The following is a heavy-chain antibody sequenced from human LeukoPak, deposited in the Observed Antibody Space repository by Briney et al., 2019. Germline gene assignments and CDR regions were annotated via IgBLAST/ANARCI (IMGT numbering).Heavy chain of an antibody. CDR3: ARDISINYGGNSYWFDH. Sequence: ASVKVSCKASGYTFTSYYMHWGRQAPGQGLEWMGWINPNSGGTNYAQKFQGRVTMTRDTSISTAYMELSRLRSDDTAVYYCARDISINYGGNSYWFDHWGQGTLVTVSS. J-gene: IGHJ5*02. V-gene: IGHV1-2*02. CDR2: INPNSGGT. D-gene: IGHD2-21*02. CDR1: GYTFTSYY.